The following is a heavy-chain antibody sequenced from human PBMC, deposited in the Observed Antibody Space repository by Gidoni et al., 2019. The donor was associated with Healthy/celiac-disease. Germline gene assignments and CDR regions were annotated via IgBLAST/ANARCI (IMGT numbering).Heavy chain of an antibody. Sequence: QVQLVQSGAEVKKPGSSVKVSCKASGGTFSSYTISWVRQAPGQGLEWMGRIIPILGIIKYAQKFQGRVTITADKSTSTAYMELSSLRSEDTAVYYCARDPSPNGMDVWGQGTTVTVSS. V-gene: IGHV1-69*08. CDR1: GGTFSSYT. CDR2: IIPILGII. CDR3: ARDPSPNGMDV. J-gene: IGHJ6*02.